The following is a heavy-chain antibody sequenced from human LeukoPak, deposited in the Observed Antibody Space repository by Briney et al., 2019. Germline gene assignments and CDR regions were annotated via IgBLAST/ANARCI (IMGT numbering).Heavy chain of an antibody. D-gene: IGHD2-2*01. CDR1: GFMFSSYW. V-gene: IGHV3-74*01. J-gene: IGHJ3*02. CDR3: ARGPGAFDI. CDR2: INSDGSST. Sequence: GGSLRLSCVASGFMFSSYWMNWVRQAPGKGLVWVSRINSDGSSTSYADSVKGRFTISRDNAKNALFLQMNSLRAEDTAVYYCARGPGAFDIWGQGTMVTVSS.